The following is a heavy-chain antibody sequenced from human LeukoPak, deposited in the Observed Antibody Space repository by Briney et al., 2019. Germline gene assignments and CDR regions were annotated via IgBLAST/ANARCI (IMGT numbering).Heavy chain of an antibody. CDR2: IWFDGNNK. D-gene: IGHD1-1*01. Sequence: GGSLRLSCAASGFTFSSYGMHWVRQAPGKGLDWVAVIWFDGNNKYYADSVKGRFTISRDNSKNTLYLQMNSLRAEDTAVYNCARDLASNWNEGLDYWGQGTLVTVSS. V-gene: IGHV3-33*01. J-gene: IGHJ4*02. CDR3: ARDLASNWNEGLDY. CDR1: GFTFSSYG.